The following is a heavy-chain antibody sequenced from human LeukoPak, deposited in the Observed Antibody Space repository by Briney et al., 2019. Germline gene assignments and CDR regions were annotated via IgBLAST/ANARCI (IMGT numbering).Heavy chain of an antibody. V-gene: IGHV3-30*02. J-gene: IGHJ4*02. CDR2: IRYDGSNK. CDR1: GFTFRSYG. Sequence: GGSLRLSCAASGFTFRSYGMHWVRQAPGKGLEWVAFIRYDGSNKYYADSVKGRFTISRDNSKNTLYLQMNSLRAEDTAVYYCAKMVRGPLGFDYWGQGTLVTVSS. CDR3: AKMVRGPLGFDY. D-gene: IGHD3-10*01.